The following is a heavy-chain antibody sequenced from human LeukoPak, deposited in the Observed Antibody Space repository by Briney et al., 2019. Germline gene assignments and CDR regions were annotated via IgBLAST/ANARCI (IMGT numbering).Heavy chain of an antibody. J-gene: IGHJ4*02. CDR2: ISSSSTTI. CDR1: GFPFLRHN. D-gene: IGHD6-6*01. Sequence: GGSLRLSCAASGFPFLRHNMNWVRQAPGKGLEWVSYISSSSTTIYYADSVKGRFTISRDNVKNSLYLQMNTLRAEDTAVYYCARDPFEYSSSFPFFDYWGQGTLVTVSS. V-gene: IGHV3-48*01. CDR3: ARDPFEYSSSFPFFDY.